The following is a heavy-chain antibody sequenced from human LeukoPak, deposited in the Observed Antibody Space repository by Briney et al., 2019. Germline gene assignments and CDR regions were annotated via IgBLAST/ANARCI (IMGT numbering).Heavy chain of an antibody. CDR2: FDPEDGET. CDR1: GYTLTELS. CDR3: ARTDGIAVAGVYYYYGMDV. V-gene: IGHV1-24*01. D-gene: IGHD6-19*01. J-gene: IGHJ6*02. Sequence: ASVKVSCKVSGYTLTELSMHWVRQAPGKGLEWMGGFDPEDGETIYAQKFQGRVTMTRDTSTSTVYMELSSLRSEDTAVYYCARTDGIAVAGVYYYYGMDVWGQGTTVTVSS.